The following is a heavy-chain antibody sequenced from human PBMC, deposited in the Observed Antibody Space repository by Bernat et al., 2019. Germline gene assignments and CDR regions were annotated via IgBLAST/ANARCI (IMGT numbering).Heavy chain of an antibody. J-gene: IGHJ6*02. Sequence: QVQLQESGPGLVKPSQTLSLTCTVSGGSISSGGYYWSWIRQPPGKGLEWIGYIYYSGSTNYNPSLKSRVTISVDTSKNQFSLKLSSVTAADTAVYYCARDRRGYSYGSYYYYGMDVWGQGTTVTVSS. CDR1: GGSISSGGYY. CDR2: IYYSGST. D-gene: IGHD5-18*01. CDR3: ARDRRGYSYGSYYYYGMDV. V-gene: IGHV4-61*08.